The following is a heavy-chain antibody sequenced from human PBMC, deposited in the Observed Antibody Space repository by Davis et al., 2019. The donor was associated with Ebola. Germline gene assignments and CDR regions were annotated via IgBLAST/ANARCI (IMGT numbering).Heavy chain of an antibody. D-gene: IGHD5-12*01. J-gene: IGHJ4*02. CDR3: ASLIVATIWGNDY. V-gene: IGHV4-59*01. CDR2: IYYSGST. Sequence: SETLSLTCTVSGGSISSYYWSWIRQPPGKGLEWIGFIYYSGSTNYNPSLKSRLTISVDTSKNQFSLKLSSVTAADTAVYYCASLIVATIWGNDYWGQGTLVTVSS. CDR1: GGSISSYY.